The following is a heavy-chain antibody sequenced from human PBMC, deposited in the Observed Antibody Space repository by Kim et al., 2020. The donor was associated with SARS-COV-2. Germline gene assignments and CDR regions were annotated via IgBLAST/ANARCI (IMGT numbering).Heavy chain of an antibody. D-gene: IGHD4-17*01. Sequence: SETLSLTCTVSGGSISSYYWSWIRQPPGKGLEWIGYIYYSGSTNYNPSLKSRVTISVDTSKNQFSLKLSSVTAADTAVYYCARESPTTSPDSNWYFDLWGRGTLVTVSS. CDR3: ARESPTTSPDSNWYFDL. CDR1: GGSISSYY. CDR2: IYYSGST. V-gene: IGHV4-59*01. J-gene: IGHJ2*01.